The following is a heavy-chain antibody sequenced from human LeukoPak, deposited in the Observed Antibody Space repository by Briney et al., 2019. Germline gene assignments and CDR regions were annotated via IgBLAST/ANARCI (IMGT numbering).Heavy chain of an antibody. CDR2: INPNNGGT. D-gene: IGHD2-2*01. CDR1: GYTFTGYY. Sequence: GASVKVSCKASGYTFTGYYMHWVRQAPGQGLEWMGWINPNNGGTNYAQKFQGRVTMTRDTSISTAYMELSRLRSDDTAVYYCARVVPAAMSWDYWGQGTLVTVSS. V-gene: IGHV1-2*02. CDR3: ARVVPAAMSWDY. J-gene: IGHJ4*02.